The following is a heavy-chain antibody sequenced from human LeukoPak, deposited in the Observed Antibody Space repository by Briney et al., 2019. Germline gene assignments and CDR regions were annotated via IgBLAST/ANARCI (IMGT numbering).Heavy chain of an antibody. CDR2: ISSSSSYI. CDR1: GFTFSSYS. Sequence: GGSLRLSCAASGFTFSSYSMNWVRQAPGKGLEWVSAISSSSSYIYYADSVKGRFTISRDNAKNSLYLQMNSLRAEDTAVYYCTRFWSGSNPDYLGQGTLATVSS. J-gene: IGHJ4*02. D-gene: IGHD3-3*01. V-gene: IGHV3-21*01. CDR3: TRFWSGSNPDY.